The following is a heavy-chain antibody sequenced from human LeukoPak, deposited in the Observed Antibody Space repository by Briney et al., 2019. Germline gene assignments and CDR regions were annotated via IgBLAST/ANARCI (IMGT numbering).Heavy chain of an antibody. D-gene: IGHD3-9*01. V-gene: IGHV1-8*03. CDR2: MNPNSGNT. Sequence: ASVKVSCKASGYTFTSYDINWVRQATGQGLEWVGWMNPNSGNTGYAQKFQGRVTITRNTSISTAYMELSSLRSEDTAVYYCARGKFQRYFDSYTVYYFDYWGQGTLVTVSS. CDR1: GYTFTSYD. J-gene: IGHJ4*02. CDR3: ARGKFQRYFDSYTVYYFDY.